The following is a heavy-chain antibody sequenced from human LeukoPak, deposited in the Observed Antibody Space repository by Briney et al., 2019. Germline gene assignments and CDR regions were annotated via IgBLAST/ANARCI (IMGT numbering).Heavy chain of an antibody. CDR3: SREGYYDSSGSSDAIDI. CDR2: IRSIGYGWST. V-gene: IGHV3-49*03. J-gene: IGHJ3*02. D-gene: IGHD3-22*01. Sequence: GGSLTLSCTASGFTFGDYVMSWLRQGPGKGREWVGFIRSIGYGWSTVYGASVKGIFTISRDYSKSIAYPEVQRQNTEDTGVLYCSREGYYDSSGSSDAIDIWGQGTMVTVSS. CDR1: GFTFGDYV.